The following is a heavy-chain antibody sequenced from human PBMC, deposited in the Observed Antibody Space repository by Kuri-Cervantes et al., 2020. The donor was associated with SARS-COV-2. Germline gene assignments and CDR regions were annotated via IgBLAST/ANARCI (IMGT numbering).Heavy chain of an antibody. V-gene: IGHV3-73*01. CDR1: GFLFSASA. D-gene: IGHD5-18*01. CDR2: VRGKANNYAT. J-gene: IGHJ4*02. Sequence: GGSLRLSCEVSGFLFSASAIHWVRQGSGKGLEWVGRVRGKANNYATAYAASVKGRFTISRDDSKSMAYLQMNSLKTEDTAVYYCARPWDVDTAMVIGYWGQGTLVTVSS. CDR3: ARPWDVDTAMVIGY.